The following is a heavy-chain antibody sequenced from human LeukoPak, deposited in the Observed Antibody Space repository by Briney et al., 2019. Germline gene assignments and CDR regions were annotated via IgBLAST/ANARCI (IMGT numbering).Heavy chain of an antibody. CDR3: ARSHDYGVYGDAFDI. Sequence: GGSLGLSCAASGFTFSSYSMNWVRQAPGKGLEWVSSISSSSSYIYYADSVKGRFTISRDNAKNSLYLQMNSLRAEDTAVYYCARSHDYGVYGDAFDIWGQGTMVTVSS. J-gene: IGHJ3*02. CDR1: GFTFSSYS. CDR2: ISSSSSYI. D-gene: IGHD4-17*01. V-gene: IGHV3-21*01.